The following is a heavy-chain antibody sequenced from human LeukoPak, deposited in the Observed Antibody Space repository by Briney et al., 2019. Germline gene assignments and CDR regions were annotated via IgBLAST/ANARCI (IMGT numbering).Heavy chain of an antibody. CDR1: GFTFDDYG. V-gene: IGHV3-72*01. CDR2: SKTTKPNSCTT. CDR3: ARVVTTGSGWYNFDN. D-gene: IGHD6-13*01. Sequence: GGSLRLSCAASGFTFDDYGMSWVRQAPGKGLEWVGRSKTTKPNSCTTEYAASVKGRFTISRDDSKNSLYLQLNSLKTEDTAVYYCARVVTTGSGWYNFDNWGQGTLVTVSS. J-gene: IGHJ4*02.